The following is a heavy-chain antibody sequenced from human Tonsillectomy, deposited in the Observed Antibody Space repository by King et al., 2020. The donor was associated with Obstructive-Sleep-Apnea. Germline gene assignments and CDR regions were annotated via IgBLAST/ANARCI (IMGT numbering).Heavy chain of an antibody. D-gene: IGHD3-22*01. CDR2: IDYSGSA. Sequence: VQLQESGPGLVKPSETLSLTCTVSGGSISNYYWSWIRQSPRKGLEWIAYIDYSGSANSHPSLKSRVTISVATSRNQFSLNLKSVTAADSAMYYFARHYYDSSGYYLRGFDYWGQGILVTVSS. CDR3: ARHYYDSSGYYLRGFDY. V-gene: IGHV4-59*08. J-gene: IGHJ4*02. CDR1: GGSISNYY.